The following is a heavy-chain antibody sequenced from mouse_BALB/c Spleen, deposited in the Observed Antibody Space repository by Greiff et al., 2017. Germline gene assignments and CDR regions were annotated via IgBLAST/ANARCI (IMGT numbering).Heavy chain of an antibody. V-gene: IGHV5-17*02. CDR1: GFTFSSFG. J-gene: IGHJ2*01. D-gene: IGHD2-2*01. CDR3: ARYGYGDFDY. CDR2: ISSGSSTI. Sequence: EVKVVESGGGLVQPGGSRKLSCAASGFTFSSFGMHWVRQAPEKGLEWVAYISSGSSTIYYADTVKGRFTISRDNPKNTLFLQMTSLRSEDTAMYYCARYGYGDFDYWGQGTTLTVSS.